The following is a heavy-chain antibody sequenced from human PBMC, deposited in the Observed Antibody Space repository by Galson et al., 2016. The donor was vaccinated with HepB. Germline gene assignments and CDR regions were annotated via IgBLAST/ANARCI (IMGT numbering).Heavy chain of an antibody. Sequence: SETLSLTCTVSGGSISSSTYYWGWIRQPPGKGLEWIGSIYYSGSTYYNPSLKRRVTISVDTSKNQFSLKLSSVTAADTAVYYCARRAAAGNFDYWGQGTLVTVSS. J-gene: IGHJ4*02. D-gene: IGHD6-13*01. CDR3: ARRAAAGNFDY. CDR2: IYYSGST. CDR1: GGSISSSTYY. V-gene: IGHV4-39*07.